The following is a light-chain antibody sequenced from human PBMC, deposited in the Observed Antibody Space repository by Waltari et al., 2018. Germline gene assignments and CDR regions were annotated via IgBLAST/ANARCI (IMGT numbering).Light chain of an antibody. V-gene: IGKV1-5*03. CDR3: QQYNSYEWT. CDR1: ESISSW. J-gene: IGKJ1*01. Sequence: DIQMTQSPSTLSAYVGDRVTITCRASESISSWLAWYQQKPVEAPKLLIYKVSNLESGVPSRFSGRGSGTEFTLTISSLQPDDLATYYCQQYNSYEWTFGQGTKVEIK. CDR2: KVS.